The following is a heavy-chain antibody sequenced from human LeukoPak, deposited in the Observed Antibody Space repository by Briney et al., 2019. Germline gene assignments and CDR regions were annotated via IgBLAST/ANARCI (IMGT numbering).Heavy chain of an antibody. CDR3: AASIRRITVAGPSLDY. Sequence: SETLSLTCTVSGVSMSSYYWSWVRQPAGKGLEWIGRIYSSGSTNYNPSLKSRVTMSVDTSTNQFSLKLSSVTAADTAVYYCAASIRRITVAGPSLDYWGQGTLVTVSS. V-gene: IGHV4-4*07. CDR2: IYSSGST. D-gene: IGHD6-19*01. CDR1: GVSMSSYY. J-gene: IGHJ4*02.